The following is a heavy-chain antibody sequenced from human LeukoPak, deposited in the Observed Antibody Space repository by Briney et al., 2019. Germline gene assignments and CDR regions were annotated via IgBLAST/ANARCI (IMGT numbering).Heavy chain of an antibody. CDR3: ARARFGWNDVLGIDY. V-gene: IGHV3-74*01. D-gene: IGHD1-1*01. CDR1: GFTFSSYW. CDR2: IISDGSSA. Sequence: GGSLRLSCAASGFTFSSYWMHWVRQAPGKGLVWVSRIISDGSSASYADSVKGRFTISRDNAKNTLFLQMNSLRAEDTAVYYCARARFGWNDVLGIDYWGQGTLVTVSS. J-gene: IGHJ4*02.